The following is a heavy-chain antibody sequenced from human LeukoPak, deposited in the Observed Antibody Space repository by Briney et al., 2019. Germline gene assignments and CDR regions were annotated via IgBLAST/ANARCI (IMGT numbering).Heavy chain of an antibody. Sequence: SETLSLTCSVSGASVSSGSFYWGWLRQSPGKGLQWIATIYYTGSTYYDPSLKSRVSISIDTSNNQFSLNVKSVSAADTAVYYCARHSGSGSLSRPFDPWGQGTLVTVTS. CDR3: ARHSGSGSLSRPFDP. J-gene: IGHJ5*02. D-gene: IGHD3-10*01. V-gene: IGHV4-39*01. CDR1: GASVSSGSFY. CDR2: IYYTGST.